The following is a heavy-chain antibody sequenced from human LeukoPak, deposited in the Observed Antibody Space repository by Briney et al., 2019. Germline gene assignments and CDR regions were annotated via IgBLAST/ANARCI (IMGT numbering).Heavy chain of an antibody. D-gene: IGHD1-26*01. CDR1: GYTFTSYG. CDR3: ARGIDSASPPLGTFEI. CDR2: ISAYNGNT. V-gene: IGHV1-18*04. J-gene: IGHJ3*02. Sequence: ASVKVSCKASGYTFTSYGITWVRQAPGQGLEWVGWISAYNGNTNYEQKLQGRVTMTRDTSTSTAYMELRCLRSDDTAVYYCARGIDSASPPLGTFEIWGQGTMVTVSS.